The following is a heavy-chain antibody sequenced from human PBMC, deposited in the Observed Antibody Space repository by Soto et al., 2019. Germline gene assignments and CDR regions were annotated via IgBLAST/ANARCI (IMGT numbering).Heavy chain of an antibody. J-gene: IGHJ4*02. CDR1: GFTFISYG. V-gene: IGHV3-33*01. Sequence: PAGSLRLSCAPSGFTFISYGMHWVRQAPGKGLEWVAVIWYDGSNKYYADSVKGRFTISRDNSQNTLYLQMNSLTAEDTAVYYCARDYDSSGYPRYYFDYWGKGGLVTVSS. CDR2: IWYDGSNK. D-gene: IGHD3-22*01. CDR3: ARDYDSSGYPRYYFDY.